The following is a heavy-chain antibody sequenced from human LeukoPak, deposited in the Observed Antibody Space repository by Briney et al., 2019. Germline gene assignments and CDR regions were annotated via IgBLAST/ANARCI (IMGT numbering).Heavy chain of an antibody. D-gene: IGHD3-22*01. J-gene: IGHJ4*02. CDR1: GFTFSSYA. Sequence: PGGCLRLSCAASGFTFSSYAMSWVPKAPAKGLGCVPAISGSGGSTYYADSVKGRFTISRDNSKNTLYLHKISLRSENTAVTDGYYDASYDSRDLDYWGRGTLVTVSS. V-gene: IGHV3-23*01. CDR3: YYDASYDSRDLDY. CDR2: ISGSGGST.